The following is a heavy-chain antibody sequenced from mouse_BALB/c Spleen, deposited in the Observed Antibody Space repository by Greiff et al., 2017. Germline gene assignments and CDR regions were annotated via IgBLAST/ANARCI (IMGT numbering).Heavy chain of an antibody. CDR1: GFTFSNYW. CDR2: IRLKSNNYAT. J-gene: IGHJ3*01. CDR3: TRFAY. Sequence: EVQRVESGGGLVQPGGSMKLSCVASGFTFSNYWMNWVRQSPEKGLEWVAEIRLKSNNYATHYAESVKGRFTISRDDSKSSVYLQMNNLRAEDTGIYYCTRFAYWGQGTLVTVSA. V-gene: IGHV6-6*02.